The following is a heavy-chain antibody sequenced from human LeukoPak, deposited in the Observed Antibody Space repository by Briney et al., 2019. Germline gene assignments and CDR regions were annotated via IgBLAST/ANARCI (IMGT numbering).Heavy chain of an antibody. D-gene: IGHD1-26*01. Sequence: GESLKISCQGSGYSFTNYWIGWVRQMPGKGLEWMGIISPGNFDTRYSPSFQGQVTISADKSISTAYLQWSSLKASDTAMYYCARGGIPGGNYYREHFDYWGQGTLVTVSS. J-gene: IGHJ4*02. V-gene: IGHV5-51*01. CDR3: ARGGIPGGNYYREHFDY. CDR2: ISPGNFDT. CDR1: GYSFTNYW.